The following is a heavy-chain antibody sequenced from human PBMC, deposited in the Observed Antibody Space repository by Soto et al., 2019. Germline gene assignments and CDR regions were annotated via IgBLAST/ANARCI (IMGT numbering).Heavy chain of an antibody. CDR3: ARDRGFCSGGTCYSVLDY. D-gene: IGHD2-15*01. V-gene: IGHV3-7*01. CDR1: GFTFSSYW. J-gene: IGHJ4*02. Sequence: GGSLRLSCAASGFTFSSYWMSWVRQAPGKGLEWVANIKQDGSEKYYVDSVKGRFTISRDNAKSSLYLQMNSLRAGDAAVYYCARDRGFCSGGTCYSVLDYWGQGTLVTVSS. CDR2: IKQDGSEK.